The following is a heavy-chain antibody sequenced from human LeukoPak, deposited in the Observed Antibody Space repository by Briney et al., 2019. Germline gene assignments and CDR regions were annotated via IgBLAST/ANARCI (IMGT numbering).Heavy chain of an antibody. D-gene: IGHD1-26*01. CDR1: GYSFTSYC. CDR2: IYPCDSDT. Sequence: GESLKISCKGSGYSFTSYCICWGRQMPGKGREGRGIIYPCDSDTRYSPSFQGQVTISADKSINTAYLQWSSLKASDTAMYYCARRSGSYLALDYWGQGTLVTVSS. J-gene: IGHJ4*02. V-gene: IGHV5-51*01. CDR3: ARRSGSYLALDY.